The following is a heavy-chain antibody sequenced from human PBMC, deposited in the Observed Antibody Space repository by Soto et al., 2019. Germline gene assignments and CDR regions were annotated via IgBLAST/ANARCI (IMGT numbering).Heavy chain of an antibody. V-gene: IGHV3-33*01. CDR2: IWYDGSNK. Sequence: PGGSLRLSCAASGFTFSSYGMHWVRQAPGKGLEWVAVIWYDGSNKYYADSVKGRFTISRDNSKNTLYLQMNSLRAEDTAVYYCARDPPPEVVPAVTIAFDIWGQGTMVTVSS. CDR3: ARDPPPEVVPAVTIAFDI. J-gene: IGHJ3*02. CDR1: GFTFSSYG. D-gene: IGHD2-2*01.